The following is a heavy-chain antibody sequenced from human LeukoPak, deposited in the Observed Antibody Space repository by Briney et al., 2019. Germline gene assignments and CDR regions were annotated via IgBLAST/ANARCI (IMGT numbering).Heavy chain of an antibody. CDR1: GGSISTYY. D-gene: IGHD3-10*01. CDR2: ISSSGSTI. V-gene: IGHV3-48*03. CDR3: ARAPRGWTAVPDY. J-gene: IGHJ4*02. Sequence: PSETLSLTCTVSGGSISTYYWSWLRQPPGKGLEWVSYISSSGSTIYYADSVKGRFTISRDNAKNSLYLQMTSLRAEDTAVYYCARAPRGWTAVPDYWGQGTLVTVSS.